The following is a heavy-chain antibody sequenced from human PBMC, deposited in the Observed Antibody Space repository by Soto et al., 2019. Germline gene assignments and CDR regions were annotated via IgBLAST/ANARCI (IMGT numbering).Heavy chain of an antibody. Sequence: DVQLLESGGGLVQPGGSLRLSCTTSGSTFSNYAMTWVRQAPGKGLEWVSLISGSGSTTYYADSVEGRFTISRDNSKRTVYLQMSSLRPEDTAIYYCARVVPGAEAWFGPWGQGTLVTVSS. CDR3: ARVVPGAEAWFGP. V-gene: IGHV3-23*01. CDR2: ISGSGSTT. CDR1: GSTFSNYA. D-gene: IGHD1-26*01. J-gene: IGHJ5*02.